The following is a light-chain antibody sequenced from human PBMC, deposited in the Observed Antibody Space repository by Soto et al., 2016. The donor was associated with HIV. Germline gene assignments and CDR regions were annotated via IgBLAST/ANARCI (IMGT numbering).Light chain of an antibody. Sequence: DIEMTQSPSSLSASVGDRVNITCRAGQDISTYLSWFQQISGQAPKLLIHGASNLYRGVPSRFTGSGSGTTFTLTINGLQPADFATYFCQQCYSTPLTFGGGTNVEIK. V-gene: IGKV1-39*01. CDR3: QQCYSTPLT. J-gene: IGKJ4*01. CDR2: GAS. CDR1: QDISTY.